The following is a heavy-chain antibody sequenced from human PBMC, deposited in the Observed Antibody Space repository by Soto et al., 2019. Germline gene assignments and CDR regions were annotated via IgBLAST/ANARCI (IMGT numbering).Heavy chain of an antibody. D-gene: IGHD1-26*01. J-gene: IGHJ6*02. CDR2: INSDGSST. V-gene: IGHV3-74*01. Sequence: GGSLRLSCAASGFTFSSYWMHWVRQAPGKGLVWVSRINSDGSSTSYADSVKGRFTISRDNAKNTLYLQMNSLRAEDTAVYYCARVSSGSYLSYYYYGMDVWGQGTTVTVS. CDR1: GFTFSSYW. CDR3: ARVSSGSYLSYYYYGMDV.